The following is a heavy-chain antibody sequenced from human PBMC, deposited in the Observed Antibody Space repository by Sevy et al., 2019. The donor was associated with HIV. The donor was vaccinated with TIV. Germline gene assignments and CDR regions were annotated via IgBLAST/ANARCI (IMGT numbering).Heavy chain of an antibody. J-gene: IGHJ4*02. CDR3: AAVSSESYRRLYFDY. V-gene: IGHV4-59*01. CDR1: GGFISSYY. D-gene: IGHD1-26*01. Sequence: SETLSLTCTVSGGFISSYYWSWIRQPPGKGLEWIGYISYSGSTTYNPSLKSRFTISIDTSNNQFSLKLSSVTAADTAVYHCAAVSSESYRRLYFDYWGQGTLVTVSS. CDR2: ISYSGST.